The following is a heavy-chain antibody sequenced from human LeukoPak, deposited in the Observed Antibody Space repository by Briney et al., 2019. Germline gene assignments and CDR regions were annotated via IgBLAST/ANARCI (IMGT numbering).Heavy chain of an antibody. CDR2: ISGSGGST. CDR1: GFTFSSYA. V-gene: IGHV3-23*01. Sequence: GGSLRLSCAASGFTFSSYAMSWVRQAPGKGLEWVSAISGSGGSTYYADSVKGRFTISRDNAKNSLYLQMNSLRAEDTAVYYCARPNYGGNVGRVFWFDPWGQGTLVTVSS. D-gene: IGHD4-23*01. CDR3: ARPNYGGNVGRVFWFDP. J-gene: IGHJ5*02.